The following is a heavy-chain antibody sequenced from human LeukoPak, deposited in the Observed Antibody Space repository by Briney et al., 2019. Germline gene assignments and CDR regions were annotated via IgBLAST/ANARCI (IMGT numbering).Heavy chain of an antibody. D-gene: IGHD5-24*01. V-gene: IGHV3-30*02. CDR3: AKDETSMATITFGAFDI. Sequence: GGSLRLSCAASGFTFSSYGMHWVRQAPGKGLEWVAFIRYDGSNKYYADSVKGRFTISRDNSKNTLYLQMNSLRAEDMALYYCAKDETSMATITFGAFDIWGQGTMVTVSS. J-gene: IGHJ3*02. CDR2: IRYDGSNK. CDR1: GFTFSSYG.